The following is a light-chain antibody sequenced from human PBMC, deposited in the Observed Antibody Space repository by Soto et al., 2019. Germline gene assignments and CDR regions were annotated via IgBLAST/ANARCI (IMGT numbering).Light chain of an antibody. CDR2: GAP. Sequence: EIVMTQSPATLSVSPGERATLSCRASQSVSSNLAWYQQKPGQAPRLLIYGAPTRATGIPDRFSGSGSGTEFTLSISSLQSEDFAVYYCQQYYNWPRTFGQGTKVDI. V-gene: IGKV3-15*01. CDR1: QSVSSN. CDR3: QQYYNWPRT. J-gene: IGKJ1*01.